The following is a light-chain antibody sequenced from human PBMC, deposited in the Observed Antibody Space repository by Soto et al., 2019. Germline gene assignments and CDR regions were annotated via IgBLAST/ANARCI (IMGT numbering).Light chain of an antibody. CDR3: QQYNDWLGT. CDR1: QSVSSK. V-gene: IGKV3-15*01. J-gene: IGKJ4*01. Sequence: EILMTQSPATLSVSPRERATLSCRASQSVSSKLAWYQQKPGQAPRLLIYGASTRATGVPARFSGSGSGTEFTLTISSLQSEDFAVYYCQQYNDWLGTFGGGTKVEIK. CDR2: GAS.